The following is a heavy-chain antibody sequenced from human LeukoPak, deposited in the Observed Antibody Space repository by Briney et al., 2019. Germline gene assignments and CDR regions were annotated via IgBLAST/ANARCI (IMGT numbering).Heavy chain of an antibody. J-gene: IGHJ4*02. Sequence: SETLSLTCTVSGGSISSGSYYWSWIRQPAGKGLEWIGRIYTSGSTNYNPSLKSRVTISVDTSKNQFSLKLSSVTAADTAVYYCARATPYSWGNFDYWGQGTLVTVSS. V-gene: IGHV4-61*02. CDR3: ARATPYSWGNFDY. CDR1: GGSISSGSYY. D-gene: IGHD2-15*01. CDR2: IYTSGST.